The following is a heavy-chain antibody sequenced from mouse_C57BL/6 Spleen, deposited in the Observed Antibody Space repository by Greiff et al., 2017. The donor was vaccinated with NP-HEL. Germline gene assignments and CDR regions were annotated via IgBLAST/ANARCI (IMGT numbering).Heavy chain of an antibody. J-gene: IGHJ2*01. CDR1: GYTFTSYW. D-gene: IGHD2-5*01. CDR2: IYPSDSET. Sequence: VQLQQSGAELVRPGSSVKLSCKASGYTFTSYWMDWVKQRPGQGLEWIGNIYPSDSETHYNQKFKDKATLTVDKSSITAYMQLSSLTSEDSAVYYCARSYSNYVRFDYWGQGTTLTVSS. V-gene: IGHV1-61*01. CDR3: ARSYSNYVRFDY.